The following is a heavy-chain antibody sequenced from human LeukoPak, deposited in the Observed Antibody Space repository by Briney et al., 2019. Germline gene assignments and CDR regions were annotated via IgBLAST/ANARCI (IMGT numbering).Heavy chain of an antibody. CDR1: GVSLNSYY. V-gene: IGHV4-59*08. J-gene: IGHJ4*02. CDR2: IFYSGNT. D-gene: IGHD1-26*01. CDR3: ARLAAISGSDYPDD. Sequence: SETLSLTCTVSGVSLNSYYWRWIRQPPGKGLEGIGYIFYSGNTIYNPSLSRRVTISADTSKNHFSLRLRSVTAADTAVYYCARLAAISGSDYPDDWGQGTLVTVSS.